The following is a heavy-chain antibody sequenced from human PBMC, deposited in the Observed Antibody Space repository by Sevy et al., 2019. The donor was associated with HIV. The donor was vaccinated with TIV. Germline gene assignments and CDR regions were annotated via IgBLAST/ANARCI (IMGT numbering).Heavy chain of an antibody. V-gene: IGHV3-53*01. Sequence: GGSLRLSCAASGFTVSGNYMSWVRLAPGKGLEWVSVFYSDDSTSDADSVKGRFSISRDNSMNTLYLQMNNLRTEDTAMYYCASFRASDYWGQGTLVTVSS. CDR3: ASFRASDY. CDR1: GFTVSGNY. CDR2: FYSDDST. J-gene: IGHJ4*02. D-gene: IGHD3-10*01.